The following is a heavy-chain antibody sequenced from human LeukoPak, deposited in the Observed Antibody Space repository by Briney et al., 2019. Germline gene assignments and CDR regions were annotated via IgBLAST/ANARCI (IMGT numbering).Heavy chain of an antibody. D-gene: IGHD2/OR15-2a*01. V-gene: IGHV3-21*04. CDR3: AKKRPEEYYFDY. Sequence: GGSLRLSCAASGFTFSSYSMNWVRQAPGKGLEWVSSISSSSSYIYYADSVKGRFTISRDNSKNTLYLQMNSLRAEDTAVYYCAKKRPEEYYFDYWGQGTLVTVSS. J-gene: IGHJ4*02. CDR2: ISSSSSYI. CDR1: GFTFSSYS.